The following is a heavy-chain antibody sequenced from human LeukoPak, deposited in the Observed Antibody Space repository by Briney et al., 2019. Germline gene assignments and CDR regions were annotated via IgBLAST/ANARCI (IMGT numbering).Heavy chain of an antibody. J-gene: IGHJ4*02. Sequence: PGGSLRLSCAASGFTFSSYSMNWVRQAPGKGLEWVSYISSSSSTIYYADSVKGRFTISRDNAKNSLYLQMNSLRAEDTAVYYCARDPYSSSSHWGQGTLVTVSS. CDR1: GFTFSSYS. D-gene: IGHD6-6*01. V-gene: IGHV3-48*01. CDR2: ISSSSSTI. CDR3: ARDPYSSSSH.